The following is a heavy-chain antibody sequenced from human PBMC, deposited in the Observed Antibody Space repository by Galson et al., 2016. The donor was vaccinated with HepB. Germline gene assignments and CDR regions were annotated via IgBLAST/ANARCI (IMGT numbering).Heavy chain of an antibody. CDR3: AVDYGGNSAFDS. V-gene: IGHV4-4*02. Sequence: TLSLTCAVSGGSISSRNWWNWVRQPPGKGLEWIGEIYHSGRTNYSPSLKSRVTMSVDKSKNQFSLRLNSVTAADTAVYYCAVDYGGNSAFDSWGQGTLATVSS. D-gene: IGHD4-23*01. CDR1: GGSISSRNW. CDR2: IYHSGRT. J-gene: IGHJ4*02.